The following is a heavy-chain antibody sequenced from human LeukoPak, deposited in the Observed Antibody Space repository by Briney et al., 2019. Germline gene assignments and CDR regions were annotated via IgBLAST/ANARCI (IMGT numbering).Heavy chain of an antibody. V-gene: IGHV3-21*01. CDR2: ISSSSSSYI. D-gene: IGHD5-18*01. J-gene: IGHJ4*02. CDR1: GFTFSSYS. CDR3: ARGAGYSYGYGDY. Sequence: GGSLRLSCAASGFTFSSYSMNWVRQAPGKGLEWVSSISSSSSSYIYYADSVKGRFTISRDNAKNSLYLQMNSLRAEDTAVYYCARGAGYSYGYGDYWGQGTLVTVSS.